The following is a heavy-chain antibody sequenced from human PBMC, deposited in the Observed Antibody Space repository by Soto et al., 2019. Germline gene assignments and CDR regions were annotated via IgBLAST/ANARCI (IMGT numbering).Heavy chain of an antibody. CDR2: INPSGGST. CDR3: AREVLSRRSGKDAFDI. D-gene: IGHD2-2*01. V-gene: IGHV1-46*03. CDR1: GYTFTSYY. Sequence: ASVKVSCKASGYTFTSYYMHWVRQAPGQGLEWMGIINPSGGSTSYAQKFQGRVTMTRDTSTSTVYMELSSLRSEDTAVYYCAREVLSRRSGKDAFDIWGQGTMVTVS. J-gene: IGHJ3*02.